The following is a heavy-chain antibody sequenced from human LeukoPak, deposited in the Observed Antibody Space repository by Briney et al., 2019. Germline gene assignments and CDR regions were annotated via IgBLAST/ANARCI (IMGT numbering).Heavy chain of an antibody. D-gene: IGHD3-16*01. V-gene: IGHV4-34*01. CDR3: ARGPRITGFGP. CDR1: GGSFSGYY. J-gene: IGHJ5*02. CDR2: INHSGST. Sequence: SETLSLTCAVYGGSFSGYYWSWIRQPPGKGLEWIGEINHSGSTNYNPSLKSRVTISVDTSKNQFSLKLSSVTAADTAVYYCARGPRITGFGPWGQGTLVTVSS.